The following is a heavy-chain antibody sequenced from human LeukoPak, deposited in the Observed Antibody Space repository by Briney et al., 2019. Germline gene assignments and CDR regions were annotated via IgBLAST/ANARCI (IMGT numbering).Heavy chain of an antibody. D-gene: IGHD6-13*01. CDR1: GFTFDDYG. Sequence: PGGSLRLSCAASGFTFDDYGMSWVRQAPGKGLEWVSGINWNGGSTGYADSVKGRFTISRDNAENSLYLQMNSLRAEDTALYYCARREEHTGYSSSRYFVYWGQGTLVTVSS. CDR3: ARREEHTGYSSSRYFVY. CDR2: INWNGGST. V-gene: IGHV3-20*04. J-gene: IGHJ4*02.